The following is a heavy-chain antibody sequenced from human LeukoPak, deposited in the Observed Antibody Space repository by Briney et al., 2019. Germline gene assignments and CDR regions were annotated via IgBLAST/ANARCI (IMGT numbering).Heavy chain of an antibody. CDR1: GFTFSSYA. CDR2: ITGSGGST. D-gene: IGHD3-3*01. CDR3: ARDERLLSFLK. Sequence: GGSLRLSCAASGFTFSSYAMSWVRQAPGKGLEWVSGITGSGGSTYYADSVKGRFTISRDNSKNTLYLQMNSLRAEDTAIYYCARDERLLSFLKWGQGTLVTVSS. J-gene: IGHJ4*02. V-gene: IGHV3-23*01.